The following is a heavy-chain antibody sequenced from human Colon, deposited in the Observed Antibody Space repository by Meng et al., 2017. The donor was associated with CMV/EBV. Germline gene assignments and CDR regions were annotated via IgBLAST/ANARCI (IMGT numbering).Heavy chain of an antibody. Sequence: YAMGWVHQTPRKALEGIALIPGGDGSKCHTDSVRGPFTISRDNSENTLTMQMNSMRAADTAVYYCMKGGDSDTSGYYMSNLNFESWGQGTLVTVSS. CDR2: IPGGDGSK. J-gene: IGHJ4*02. CDR1: YA. CDR3: MKGGDSDTSGYYMSNLNFES. V-gene: IGHV3-23*01. D-gene: IGHD3-22*01.